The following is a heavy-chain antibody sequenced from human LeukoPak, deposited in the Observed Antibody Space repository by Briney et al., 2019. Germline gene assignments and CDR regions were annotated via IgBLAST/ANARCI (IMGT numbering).Heavy chain of an antibody. CDR2: ISSSGDTI. J-gene: IGHJ4*02. Sequence: GGSLRLSCAASGFTFSSFEMNWVRQAPGKGLEWVSHISSSGDTIFYADSMKGRFTISRGNAKNPLYLQMNSLRAEDTAVYYCARNGNYDILTGYYTNPHFDYWGQGTLVTVSS. V-gene: IGHV3-48*03. CDR3: ARNGNYDILTGYYTNPHFDY. CDR1: GFTFSSFE. D-gene: IGHD3-9*01.